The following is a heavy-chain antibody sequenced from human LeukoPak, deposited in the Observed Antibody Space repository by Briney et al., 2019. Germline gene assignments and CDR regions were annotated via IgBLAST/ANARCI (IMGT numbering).Heavy chain of an antibody. CDR1: GFTFTSYG. Sequence: PGRSLRLSCAASGFTFTSYGMHWVRQAPGKGLEWVAVISYDGSNKYYADSVKGRFTISRDNSKNTLYLQMNSLRAEDTAVYYCAKRDGYNSNYFDYWGQGTLVTVSS. V-gene: IGHV3-30*12. CDR2: ISYDGSNK. J-gene: IGHJ4*02. CDR3: AKRDGYNSNYFDY. D-gene: IGHD5-24*01.